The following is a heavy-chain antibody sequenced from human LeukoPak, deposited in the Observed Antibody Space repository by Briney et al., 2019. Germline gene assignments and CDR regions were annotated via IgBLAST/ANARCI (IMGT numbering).Heavy chain of an antibody. CDR1: GFTFSSNW. J-gene: IGHJ4*02. Sequence: GGSLRLSCAASGFTFSSNWMSWVRQAPGKGLEWVANIKQDGSEKYYVDSVKGRFTISRDNAKNLLFLQMNSLRAEDTAVYYCARETPYGSLTFDYWGQGTLVTVPS. D-gene: IGHD3-10*01. CDR3: ARETPYGSLTFDY. CDR2: IKQDGSEK. V-gene: IGHV3-7*03.